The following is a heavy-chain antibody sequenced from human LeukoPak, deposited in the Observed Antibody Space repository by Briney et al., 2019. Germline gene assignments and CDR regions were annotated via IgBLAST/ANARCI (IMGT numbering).Heavy chain of an antibody. J-gene: IGHJ4*02. V-gene: IGHV1-46*01. CDR1: GYTFTGYY. D-gene: IGHD5-18*01. Sequence: ASVKVSCKASGYTFTGYYMHWVRQAPGQGLEWMGIINPSGGSTSYAQKFQGRVTMTRDMSTSTVYMELSSLRSEDTAVYFCARVDTAMVRWGVFDYWGQGTLVTVSS. CDR2: INPSGGST. CDR3: ARVDTAMVRWGVFDY.